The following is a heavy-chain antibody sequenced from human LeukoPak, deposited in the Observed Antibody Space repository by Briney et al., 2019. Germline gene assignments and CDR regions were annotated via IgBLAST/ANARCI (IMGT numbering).Heavy chain of an antibody. Sequence: GGSLRLSCAASGFTFRNYAMSWVRQAPGKGLEWVSAISGGGNTYYADSVKGRFTISRDNSENTLYLQMNSLRAEDTAVYYCANHDCSSTSCYTNDYWGQGTLVTVSS. CDR1: GFTFRNYA. J-gene: IGHJ4*02. CDR2: ISGGGNT. CDR3: ANHDCSSTSCYTNDY. V-gene: IGHV3-23*01. D-gene: IGHD2-2*02.